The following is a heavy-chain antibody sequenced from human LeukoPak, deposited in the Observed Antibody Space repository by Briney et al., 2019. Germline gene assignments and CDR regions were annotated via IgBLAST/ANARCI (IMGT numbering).Heavy chain of an antibody. CDR2: IESSSRYI. Sequence: AGGSLRLSCAASGFTFRSYNMDWVRQAPGKGLEWVSFIESSSRYIDQADSVKGRFTSSRDNAKSPVFLQMNSLRAEDTAVYYCARVGGHCTSTSCPPPDYWGQGTLVTVSS. J-gene: IGHJ4*02. D-gene: IGHD2-2*01. V-gene: IGHV3-21*01. CDR1: GFTFRSYN. CDR3: ARVGGHCTSTSCPPPDY.